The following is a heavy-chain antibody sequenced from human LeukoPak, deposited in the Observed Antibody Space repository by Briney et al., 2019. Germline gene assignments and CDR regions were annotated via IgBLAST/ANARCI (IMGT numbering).Heavy chain of an antibody. CDR3: ARGGPAIVRGVSVDY. V-gene: IGHV4-34*01. J-gene: IGHJ4*02. D-gene: IGHD3-10*01. CDR1: GGSFSGYY. CDR2: INHSGST. Sequence: SETLSLTCAVYGGSFSGYYWSWIRQPPGKGLEWIGEINHSGSTNYNPSLKSRVTISVDTSKNQFSLKLSSVTAAGTAVYYCARGGPAIVRGVSVDYWGQGTLVTVSS.